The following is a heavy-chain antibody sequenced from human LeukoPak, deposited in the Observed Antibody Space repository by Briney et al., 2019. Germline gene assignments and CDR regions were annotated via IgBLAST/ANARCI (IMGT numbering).Heavy chain of an antibody. V-gene: IGHV3-48*04. CDR3: ARASGSGWGYYYGMDV. J-gene: IGHJ6*02. D-gene: IGHD3-16*01. CDR2: ISSSSGTI. Sequence: PGESLRLSCAASGFTFSSYSMNWVRQAPGKGLEWVSYISSSSGTIYYADPVRGRFTISRDNAKNSLYLQMNSLRAEDTAVYYCARASGSGWGYYYGMDVWGQGTTVTVSS. CDR1: GFTFSSYS.